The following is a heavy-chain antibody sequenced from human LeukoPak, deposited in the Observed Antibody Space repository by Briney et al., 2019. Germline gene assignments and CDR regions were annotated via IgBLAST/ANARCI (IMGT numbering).Heavy chain of an antibody. Sequence: GGSLRLSCAASGFTFNTHGMHWVRQAPGKGLECVSGISGSNTYYAESVKGRFTISRDDSNNMLYLQMNSLRAEDTAVYYCAKRRSRNTGPFDYWGQGTLVTVSP. CDR3: AKRRSRNTGPFDY. CDR1: GFTFNTHG. V-gene: IGHV3-23*01. D-gene: IGHD5-18*01. CDR2: ISGSNT. J-gene: IGHJ4*02.